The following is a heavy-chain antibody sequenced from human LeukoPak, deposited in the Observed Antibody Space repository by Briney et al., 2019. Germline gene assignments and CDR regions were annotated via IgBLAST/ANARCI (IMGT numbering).Heavy chain of an antibody. Sequence: GGSLRLSCAASGFTFSSYWMSWVRQAPGKGLEWVANIKQDGSEKYYVDSVKGRFTISRDNAKNSLYLQMNSLRAEDTALYYCAKDIYDGIAAAGIDYWGQGTLVTVSS. D-gene: IGHD6-13*01. CDR3: AKDIYDGIAAAGIDY. J-gene: IGHJ4*02. V-gene: IGHV3-7*03. CDR1: GFTFSSYW. CDR2: IKQDGSEK.